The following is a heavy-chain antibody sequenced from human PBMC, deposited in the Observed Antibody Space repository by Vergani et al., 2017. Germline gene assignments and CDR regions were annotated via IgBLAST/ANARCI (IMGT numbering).Heavy chain of an antibody. D-gene: IGHD2-15*01. Sequence: QVQLVQSGAEVKKPGSSVKVSCKASGGTFSSYTISWARQAPGQGLEWMGRIIPILGIANYAQKFQGRVTITADKSTSTAYMELSSLRSEDTAVYYCARAAGRVYCSGGSCYSGNYYYGMDVWGQGTTVTVSS. J-gene: IGHJ6*02. CDR3: ARAAGRVYCSGGSCYSGNYYYGMDV. CDR2: IIPILGIA. V-gene: IGHV1-69*02. CDR1: GGTFSSYT.